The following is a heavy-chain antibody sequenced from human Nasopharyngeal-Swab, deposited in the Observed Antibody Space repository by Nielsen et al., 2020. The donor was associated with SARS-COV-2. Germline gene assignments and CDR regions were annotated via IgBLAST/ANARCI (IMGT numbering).Heavy chain of an antibody. J-gene: IGHJ6*02. V-gene: IGHV3-21*04. Sequence: GESLKISCAASGFTFSGYSMNWVRQAPGRGLEWVSSISSSSSYIYYADSVKGRFTISRDNAKNTLYLQTNSLRVEDTAVYYCAKAPYLRGLDVWGQGTTVTVSS. CDR3: AKAPYLRGLDV. CDR1: GFTFSGYS. CDR2: ISSSSSYI. D-gene: IGHD2-21*01.